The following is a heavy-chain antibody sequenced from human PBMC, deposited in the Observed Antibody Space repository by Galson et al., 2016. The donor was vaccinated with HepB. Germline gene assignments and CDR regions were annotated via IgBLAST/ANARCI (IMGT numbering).Heavy chain of an antibody. J-gene: IGHJ5*02. CDR1: GFTFSTYG. V-gene: IGHV3-30*03. CDR3: ARDNYPWEYQLLSAGSLFKRRENWFDP. Sequence: SLRLSCAASGFTFSTYGMHWVRQAPGKGLEWVALISYDGKSESYAGSVKGRVTISRDNGKNSLDLQMNSLRDDDTAVYYCARDNYPWEYQLLSAGSLFKRRENWFDPWGQGTLVTVSS. CDR2: ISYDGKSE. D-gene: IGHD2-2*01.